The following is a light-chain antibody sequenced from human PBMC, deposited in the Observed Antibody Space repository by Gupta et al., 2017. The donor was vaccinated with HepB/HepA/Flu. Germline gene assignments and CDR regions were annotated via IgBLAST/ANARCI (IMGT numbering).Light chain of an antibody. CDR2: GAS. CDR3: QQYGSWT. J-gene: IGKJ1*01. V-gene: IGKV3-20*01. Sequence: DIVLTQSPGTLSLSPGERATLSCRASQSVSSSYLAWYQQKPGQAPRLLIYGASSRATGIPDRFSGSGSGTDFTLTSSRLEHEDFAVYYCQQYGSWTFGQGTKVEIK. CDR1: QSVSSSY.